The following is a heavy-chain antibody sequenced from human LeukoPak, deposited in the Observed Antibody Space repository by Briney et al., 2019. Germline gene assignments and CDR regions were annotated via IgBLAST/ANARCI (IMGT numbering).Heavy chain of an antibody. D-gene: IGHD3-16*01. Sequence: SETLSLTCTVSGVSISTTSYYWGWIRQTPGKGLEWIGSMLYRGSTYYSPSLRSRVIISVDASKNQFFLTLSADTAADTAVYYCARQGGWGGALSFFDSWGQGTLVTVSS. CDR1: GVSISTTSYY. CDR3: ARQGGWGGALSFFDS. CDR2: MLYRGST. J-gene: IGHJ4*02. V-gene: IGHV4-39*01.